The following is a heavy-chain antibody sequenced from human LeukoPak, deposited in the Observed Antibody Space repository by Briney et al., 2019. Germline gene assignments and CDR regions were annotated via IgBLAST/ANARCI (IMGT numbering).Heavy chain of an antibody. CDR3: ARDRAWNYFDY. J-gene: IGHJ4*02. Sequence: GGSLRLSCAASGFTFSSYAMHWVRQAPGKGLEWVAVISYDGSNKYYADSVKGRFTISRDNSKNTLYLQMNSLRAEDTAVYYCARDRAWNYFDYWGQGTLVTVSS. D-gene: IGHD3-3*01. CDR2: ISYDGSNK. CDR1: GFTFSSYA. V-gene: IGHV3-30*04.